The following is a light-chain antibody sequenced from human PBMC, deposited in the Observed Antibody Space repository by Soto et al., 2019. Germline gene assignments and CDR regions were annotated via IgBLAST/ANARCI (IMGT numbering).Light chain of an antibody. CDR3: QVWDVSSDHRV. Sequence: YELTQPPSVSVAPGQTASITCGGNNIGSKGVHWYQQRPGQAPVLVVYDNSDRPSGIPERISGSNSANTATLTISRVEAGDEADYYCQVWDVSSDHRVFGGGTQLTVL. V-gene: IGLV3-21*02. J-gene: IGLJ3*02. CDR1: NIGSKG. CDR2: DNS.